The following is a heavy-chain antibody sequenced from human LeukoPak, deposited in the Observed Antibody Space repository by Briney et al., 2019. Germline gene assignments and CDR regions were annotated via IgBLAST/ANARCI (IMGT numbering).Heavy chain of an antibody. CDR1: GFTFDDHA. D-gene: IGHD6-6*01. Sequence: HSGGSLRLSCAASGFTFDDHAMHWVRQAPGKGLEWVSGISWNSDNIAYADSVKGRFTISRDNAKNSLYLQMNSLRAEDMALYYCAKDEGSSSSSGGFDYWGQGTLVTVSS. CDR3: AKDEGSSSSSGGFDY. CDR2: ISWNSDNI. V-gene: IGHV3-9*03. J-gene: IGHJ4*02.